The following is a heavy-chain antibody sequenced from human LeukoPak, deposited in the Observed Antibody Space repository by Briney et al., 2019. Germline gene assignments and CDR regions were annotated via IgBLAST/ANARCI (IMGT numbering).Heavy chain of an antibody. J-gene: IGHJ4*02. CDR3: TGGWFEES. V-gene: IGHV3-49*02. CDR1: GFTFAFHL. CDR2: IKTKASGGTA. D-gene: IGHD3-10*01. Sequence: GGSLRLSCATSGFTFAFHLMCWGRQAPGKGLEWVGFIKTKASGGTAEYATSVKGRFTISRDDSKSIAYLEMNSLKTEDTSFDYCTGGWFEESWGQGTLVTVSS.